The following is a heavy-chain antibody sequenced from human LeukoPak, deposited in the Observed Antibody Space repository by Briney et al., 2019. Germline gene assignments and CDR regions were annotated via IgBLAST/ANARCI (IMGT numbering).Heavy chain of an antibody. Sequence: PSETLSLTCSVSGGSISSYYWSWIRQPPGKVLEWIGYIYASGSTNYNPSLKSRVTIPVDTSKNRFSLNLTSVTAADTAVYYCARHGSVRSPLGPWGQGTLVTVSS. CDR1: GGSISSYY. CDR2: IYASGST. D-gene: IGHD3-10*01. J-gene: IGHJ5*02. V-gene: IGHV4-4*09. CDR3: ARHGSVRSPLGP.